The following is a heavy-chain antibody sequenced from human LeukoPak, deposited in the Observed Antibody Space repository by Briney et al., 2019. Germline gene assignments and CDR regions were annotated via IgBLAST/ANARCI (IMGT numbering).Heavy chain of an antibody. CDR3: ARGHSGSLQRLDGFDI. Sequence: GESLRLSCAASGFSFNKYSMNWVRQAPGRGLEWVSSISSASVYVYYVGSLRGRFTASRDNAKNSLYLQMNSLRAEDTAVYYCARGHSGSLQRLDGFDIWGQGTMVTVSS. D-gene: IGHD1-26*01. V-gene: IGHV3-21*01. J-gene: IGHJ3*02. CDR2: ISSASVYV. CDR1: GFSFNKYS.